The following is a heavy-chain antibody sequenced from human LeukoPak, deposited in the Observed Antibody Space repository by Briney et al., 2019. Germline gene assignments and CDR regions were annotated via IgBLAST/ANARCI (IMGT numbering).Heavy chain of an antibody. CDR2: ISAYNGNT. CDR3: ARYRTYCSSTSCQEGNDYFDY. D-gene: IGHD2-2*01. J-gene: IGHJ4*02. Sequence: ASVKVSCKASGYTFTGYYMHWVRQAPGQGLEWMGWISAYNGNTNYAQKLQGRVTMTTDTSTSTAYMELRSLRSEDTAVYYCARYRTYCSSTSCQEGNDYFDYWGQGTLVTVSS. CDR1: GYTFTGYY. V-gene: IGHV1-18*04.